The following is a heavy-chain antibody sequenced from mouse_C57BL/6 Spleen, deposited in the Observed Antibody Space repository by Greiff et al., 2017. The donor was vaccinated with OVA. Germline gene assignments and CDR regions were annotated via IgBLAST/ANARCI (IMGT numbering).Heavy chain of an antibody. V-gene: IGHV5-4*01. J-gene: IGHJ3*01. CDR3: AGDYDWFAY. CDR2: ISDGGSYT. Sequence: EVQRVESGGGLVKPGGSLKLSCAASGFTFSSYAMSWVRQTPEKRLEWVATISDGGSYTYYPDNVKGRFTISRDNAKNNLYLQMSHLKSEDTAMYYCAGDYDWFAYWGQGTLVTVSA. CDR1: GFTFSSYA. D-gene: IGHD2-12*01.